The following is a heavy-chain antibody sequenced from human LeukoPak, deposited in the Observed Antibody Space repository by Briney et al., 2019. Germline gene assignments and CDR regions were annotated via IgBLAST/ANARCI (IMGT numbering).Heavy chain of an antibody. Sequence: SETLSLTCAVYGGSFSGYYWSWIRQPPGKGLEWIGEINHSGSTSYNPSLKSRVTISVDTSKNQFSLKLSSVTAADTAVYYCARRVLRYFDWLLLGNHFDYWGQGTLVTVSS. CDR3: ARRVLRYFDWLLLGNHFDY. D-gene: IGHD3-9*01. V-gene: IGHV4-34*01. J-gene: IGHJ4*02. CDR1: GGSFSGYY. CDR2: INHSGST.